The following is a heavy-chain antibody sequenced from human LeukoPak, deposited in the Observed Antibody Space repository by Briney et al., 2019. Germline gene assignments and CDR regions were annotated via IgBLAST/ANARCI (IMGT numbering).Heavy chain of an antibody. CDR2: INPNSGGT. V-gene: IGHV1-2*02. CDR1: GYAFTAYY. CDR3: AKEEDILGIPTVDF. Sequence: GASVTVSCTASGYAFTAYYTHWVRQAPRQGLEWMGWINPNSGGTNYAQKFHGRVTMTRDTSISTVYMELSSLTSDDTAVYYCAKEEDILGIPTVDFWGQGTLVTVSS. J-gene: IGHJ4*02. D-gene: IGHD5-12*01.